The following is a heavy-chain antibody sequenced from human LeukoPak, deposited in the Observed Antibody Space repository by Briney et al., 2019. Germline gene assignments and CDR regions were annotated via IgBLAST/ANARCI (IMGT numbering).Heavy chain of an antibody. V-gene: IGHV4-30-2*01. Sequence: SETLSLTCTVSGGSISNDDYSWSWIRQPPGKGLEWIGNIYHSGSTYYNPPYYNPSLKGRVVISVDRSRDQFSLKLNSVTAADTAVYYCARSRGGYSYDHAAFEIWGQGTMVTVSS. CDR2: IYHSGSTYYNPP. CDR1: GGSISNDDYS. CDR3: ARSRGGYSYDHAAFEI. J-gene: IGHJ3*02. D-gene: IGHD5-24*01.